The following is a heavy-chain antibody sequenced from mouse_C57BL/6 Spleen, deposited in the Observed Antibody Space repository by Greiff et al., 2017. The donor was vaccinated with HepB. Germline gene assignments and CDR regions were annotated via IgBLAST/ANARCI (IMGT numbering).Heavy chain of an antibody. CDR2: ISSGGDYI. V-gene: IGHV5-9-1*02. D-gene: IGHD1-1*01. CDR1: GFTFSSYA. J-gene: IGHJ4*01. CDR3: TREGYYGSSYGGDAMDY. Sequence: DVMLVESGEGLVKPGGSLKLSCAASGFTFSSYAMSWVRQTPEKRLEWVAYISSGGDYIYYADTVKGRFTISRDNARNTLYLQMSSLKSEDTAMYYCTREGYYGSSYGGDAMDYWGQGTSVTVSS.